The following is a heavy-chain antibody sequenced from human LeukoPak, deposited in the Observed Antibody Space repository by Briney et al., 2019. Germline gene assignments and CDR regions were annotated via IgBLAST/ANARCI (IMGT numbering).Heavy chain of an antibody. V-gene: IGHV3-23*01. CDR1: GFAFSSFA. CDR3: ANGDKKPITMVRGVMQPFDY. D-gene: IGHD3-10*01. J-gene: IGHJ4*02. Sequence: GGSLRLSCAASGFAFSSFAMGWVRQAPGKGLEWVSAISGSGGSTYYADSVKGRFTISRDNSKNTLHLQMNSLRAEDTAVYYCANGDKKPITMVRGVMQPFDYWGQGTLVTVSS. CDR2: ISGSGGST.